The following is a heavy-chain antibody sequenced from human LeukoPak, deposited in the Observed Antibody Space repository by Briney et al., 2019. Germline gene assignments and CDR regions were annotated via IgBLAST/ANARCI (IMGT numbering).Heavy chain of an antibody. Sequence: ASVKVSCKASGGTFSSYAISWVRQAPGQGPEWMGWVSGYNGNTNYAQNIQGRVTMTTDTSTSTVYMELRSLRSDDTAVYYCARFSLSDYGDPAYYYGMDVWGQGTTVTVSS. CDR1: GGTFSSYA. V-gene: IGHV1-18*01. J-gene: IGHJ6*02. CDR3: ARFSLSDYGDPAYYYGMDV. D-gene: IGHD4-17*01. CDR2: VSGYNGNT.